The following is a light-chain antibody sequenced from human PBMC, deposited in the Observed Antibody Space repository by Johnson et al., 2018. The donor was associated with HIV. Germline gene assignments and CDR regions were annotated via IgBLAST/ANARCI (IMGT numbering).Light chain of an antibody. Sequence: QLVLSQPPSVSAAPGQKVTISCSGSSSNVGSNYISWYRQLPGTAPKLLIYDNNKRPSGIPDRFSGSKSGTSATLGITGLQTGDEADYYCGTWDSSLSAYVFGTGTKVTVL. V-gene: IGLV1-51*01. CDR1: SSNVGSNY. CDR3: GTWDSSLSAYV. J-gene: IGLJ1*01. CDR2: DNN.